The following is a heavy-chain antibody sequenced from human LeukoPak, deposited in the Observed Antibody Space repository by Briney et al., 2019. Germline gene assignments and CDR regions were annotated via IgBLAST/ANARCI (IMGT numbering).Heavy chain of an antibody. CDR3: AAFKDRYLYNWFDP. J-gene: IGHJ5*02. Sequence: PGGSLRLSCAASGFTFSSYVMSWVRQAPGKGLQCVSDISGSGVSTYHADSVKGRFTISRDNSKNTLFLQMNSLRAEDTALYYCAAFKDRYLYNWFDPWGQGTLVTVSS. CDR2: ISGSGVST. CDR1: GFTFSSYV. V-gene: IGHV3-23*01. D-gene: IGHD3-16*02.